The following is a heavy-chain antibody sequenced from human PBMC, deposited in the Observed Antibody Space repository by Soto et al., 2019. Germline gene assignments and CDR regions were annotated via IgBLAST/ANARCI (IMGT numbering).Heavy chain of an antibody. D-gene: IGHD3-10*01. CDR3: ARDRQYYYGSGSYYRPNAFDI. J-gene: IGHJ3*02. CDR1: GGSSSSYY. Sequence: PSETLSLTXTVSGGSSSSYYWSWIRQPPGKGLEWIGYIYYSGSTNYNPSLKSRVTISVDTSKNQFSLKLSSVTAADTAVYYCARDRQYYYGSGSYYRPNAFDIWGQGTMVTVSS. CDR2: IYYSGST. V-gene: IGHV4-59*01.